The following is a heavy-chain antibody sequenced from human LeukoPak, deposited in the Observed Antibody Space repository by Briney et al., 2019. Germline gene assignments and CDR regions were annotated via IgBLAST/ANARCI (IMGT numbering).Heavy chain of an antibody. V-gene: IGHV1-2*02. CDR1: ASTFTFRY. D-gene: IGHD3-10*01. J-gene: IGHJ4*02. CDR2: INSNNGET. CDR3: ARARGVGPSFNLDY. Sequence: ASVKVSLNSSASTFTFRYIPRVRQAPGQGLELKSWINSNNGETKHAQKFQGRVTVTRDMSISTAYMELSRLRSDGTAVYYCARARGVGPSFNLDYWGQGTLVTVSS.